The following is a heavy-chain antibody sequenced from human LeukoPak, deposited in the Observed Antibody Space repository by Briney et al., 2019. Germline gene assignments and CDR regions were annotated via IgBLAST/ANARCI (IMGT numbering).Heavy chain of an antibody. CDR2: ISWNSGSI. Sequence: LTGGSLRLSCAASGFTFDDYAMHWVRQAPGKGLEWVSGISWNSGSIGYADSVKGRFTISRDNAKNSLYLQMNSLRAEDTALYYCAKVLGGYSSGWYALQQWGQGTLVSVCS. J-gene: IGHJ1*01. V-gene: IGHV3-9*01. CDR3: AKVLGGYSSGWYALQQ. D-gene: IGHD6-19*01. CDR1: GFTFDDYA.